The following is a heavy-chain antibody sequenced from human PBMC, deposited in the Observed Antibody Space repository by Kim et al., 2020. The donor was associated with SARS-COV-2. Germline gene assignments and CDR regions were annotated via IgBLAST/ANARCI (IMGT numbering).Heavy chain of an antibody. CDR1: GGSISSSGYY. V-gene: IGHV4-39*01. CDR2: IYYSGNS. Sequence: SETLSLTCTVSGGSISSSGYYWGWIRQPPGKGLEWIGSIYYSGNSYYNPSLKSRVTISVDTSKNQFSLKLSSVTAADTAVYYCARRRYDYDDVYWGQGTLVTVSS. CDR3: ARRRYDYDDVY. D-gene: IGHD4-17*01. J-gene: IGHJ4*02.